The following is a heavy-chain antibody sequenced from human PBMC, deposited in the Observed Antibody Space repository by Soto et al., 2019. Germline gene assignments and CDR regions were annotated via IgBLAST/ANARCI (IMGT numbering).Heavy chain of an antibody. Sequence: ASVKVSCKASGYSFTTYGMTWVRQAPGQGLEWMGWISTDKGNTKYAQNFQSRATLTTDISTSTAYMELRSLRSDDTAVYYCARDRDWNLDYWGQGTLVTVSS. D-gene: IGHD2-21*02. CDR2: ISTDKGNT. V-gene: IGHV1-18*01. CDR3: ARDRDWNLDY. J-gene: IGHJ4*02. CDR1: GYSFTTYG.